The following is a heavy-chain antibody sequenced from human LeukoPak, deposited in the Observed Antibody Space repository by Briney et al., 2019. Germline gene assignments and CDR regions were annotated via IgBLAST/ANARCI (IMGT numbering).Heavy chain of an antibody. CDR3: ARGRANYDILTGYYTGNWFDP. V-gene: IGHV1-8*01. D-gene: IGHD3-9*01. Sequence: ASVKVSCKASGYTFTSYDINWVRQATGQGLEWMGWMNPNSGNTGYAQKFQGRVTMTRNTSISTAYMELSSLRSEDTAVYYCARGRANYDILTGYYTGNWFDPWGQGTLVTVSS. J-gene: IGHJ5*02. CDR2: MNPNSGNT. CDR1: GYTFTSYD.